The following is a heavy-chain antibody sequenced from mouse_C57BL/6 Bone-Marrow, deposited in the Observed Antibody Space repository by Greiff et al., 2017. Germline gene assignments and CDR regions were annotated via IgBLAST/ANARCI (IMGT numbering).Heavy chain of an antibody. CDR2: ISSGTSTI. CDR1: GFTFSDYG. D-gene: IGHD2-1*01. V-gene: IGHV5-17*01. Sequence: EVQGVESGGGLVKPGGSLKLSCAASGFTFSDYGMHWVRQAPEKGLEWFAYISSGTSTIYYADTVKGRFTISRDNAKNTLFLQMTSLRSEDTAMYYCARGCNYLFAYWGQGTLVTVSA. J-gene: IGHJ3*01. CDR3: ARGCNYLFAY.